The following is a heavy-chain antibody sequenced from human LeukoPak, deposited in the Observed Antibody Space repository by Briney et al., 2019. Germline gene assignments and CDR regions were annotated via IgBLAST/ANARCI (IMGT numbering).Heavy chain of an antibody. J-gene: IGHJ4*02. Sequence: ASVKVSCKASGYTFTAYYIHWVRQAPGQGLEWMGWINPNSGGTNYAQRFQGRVTMTSDTSISTVYMELSRLRSDDTAVYYCASLYGDYVSSDYWGQGTLVTVSS. V-gene: IGHV1-2*02. CDR3: ASLYGDYVSSDY. D-gene: IGHD4-17*01. CDR2: INPNSGGT. CDR1: GYTFTAYY.